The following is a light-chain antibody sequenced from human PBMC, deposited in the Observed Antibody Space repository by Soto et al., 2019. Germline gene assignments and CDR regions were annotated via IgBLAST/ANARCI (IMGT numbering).Light chain of an antibody. V-gene: IGKV1-27*01. J-gene: IGKJ3*01. Sequence: DIQMTQSPSSLSASVGDRVTITCRASQGISNYLAWYQQKPGKVPKLLIYAASTLQSGVPSRFSGSGSGTDSTLTISSLQPEDVATYYCQKYNSAPPLVTFGPGTKVDIK. CDR3: QKYNSAPPLVT. CDR2: AAS. CDR1: QGISNY.